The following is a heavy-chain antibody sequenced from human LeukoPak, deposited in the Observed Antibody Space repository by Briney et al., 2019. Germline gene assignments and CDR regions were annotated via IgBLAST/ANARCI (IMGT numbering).Heavy chain of an antibody. Sequence: PSETLSLTCTVSGGSISSYYWSWIRQPPGKGLEWIGYIYYSGSTNYNPSLKSRVTISVDTSKNQFSLKLSSVTAADTAVYYCVRLSGSTSKFEYWGQGTLVTVSS. D-gene: IGHD1-26*01. CDR2: IYYSGST. CDR3: VRLSGSTSKFEY. V-gene: IGHV4-59*08. CDR1: GGSISSYY. J-gene: IGHJ4*02.